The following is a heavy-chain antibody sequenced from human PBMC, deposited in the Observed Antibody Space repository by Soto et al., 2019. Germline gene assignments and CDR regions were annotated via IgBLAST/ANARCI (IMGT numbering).Heavy chain of an antibody. Sequence: SGPTLVNPTQTLTLTCTFSGFSLSTSGVGVGWIRQPPGKALEWLALIYWVDDKRYSPSLKSRLSITKDTSKNQVVLTMTNMDPVDTATYYCAHLYYYGSGSYYNVWFGPWGQGTLVTVS. D-gene: IGHD3-10*01. CDR3: AHLYYYGSGSYYNVWFGP. J-gene: IGHJ5*02. CDR2: IYWVDDK. CDR1: GFSLSTSGVG. V-gene: IGHV2-5*02.